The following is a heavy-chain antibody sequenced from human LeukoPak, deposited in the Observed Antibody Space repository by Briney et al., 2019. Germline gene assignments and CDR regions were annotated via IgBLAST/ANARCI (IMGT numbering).Heavy chain of an antibody. V-gene: IGHV3-21*06. CDR3: VRDRHYIGNREVRFPY. J-gene: IGHJ4*02. CDR2: ISSTSDDN. D-gene: IGHD3-10*01. CDR1: GFAFSFSD. Sequence: GESLKISCAASGFAFSFSDMNWVRQAPGKGLEWVSSISSTSDDNMYSDSVKGRFTVSRDNAKNSLDLQMNSLRVEDTAVYYCVRDRHYIGNREVRFPYWGQGALVTVSS.